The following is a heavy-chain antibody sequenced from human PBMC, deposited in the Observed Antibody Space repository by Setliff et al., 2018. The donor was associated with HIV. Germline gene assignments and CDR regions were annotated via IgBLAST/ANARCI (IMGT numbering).Heavy chain of an antibody. V-gene: IGHV4-4*07. CDR3: ARGWRYYYILTGYYKVGDYYMDV. D-gene: IGHD3-9*01. Sequence: PSETLSLTCIVSGGSLNTYYWTWIRQPAGKGLEWIGRIYASGSTNYNPSLKIRVTISVEASKNQFSLKLSSVTAADTAVYYCARGWRYYYILTGYYKVGDYYMDVWGKGTTVTVAS. CDR2: IYASGST. CDR1: GGSLNTYY. J-gene: IGHJ6*03.